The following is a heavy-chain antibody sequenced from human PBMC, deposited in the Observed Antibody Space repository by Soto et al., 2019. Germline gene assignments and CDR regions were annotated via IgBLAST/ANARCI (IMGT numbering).Heavy chain of an antibody. Sequence: QVQLVESGGGVVQPGRSLRLSCAASGFTFSSYGMHWVRQAPGKGLEWVAVIWYDGSNKYYADSVKGRFTISRDNSKNTLYLQMNSLRAEDTAGYYCARDGYGSGSYYIDYWGQGTLVTVSS. CDR1: GFTFSSYG. D-gene: IGHD3-10*01. J-gene: IGHJ4*02. CDR3: ARDGYGSGSYYIDY. V-gene: IGHV3-33*01. CDR2: IWYDGSNK.